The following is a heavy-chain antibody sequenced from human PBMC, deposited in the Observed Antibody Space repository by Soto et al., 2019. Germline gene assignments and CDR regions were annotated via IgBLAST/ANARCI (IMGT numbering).Heavy chain of an antibody. CDR1: GYTFTGYY. CDR3: ARVRIAAAGGYYYYGMDV. J-gene: IGHJ6*02. D-gene: IGHD6-13*01. V-gene: IGHV1-2*04. CDR2: INPNSGGT. Sequence: ASGKVSCKASGYTFTGYYMRWVRQAPGQGLEWMGWINPNSGGTNYAQKFQGWVTMTRDTSISTAYMELSRLRSDDTAVYYCARVRIAAAGGYYYYGMDVWGQGTTVTVSS.